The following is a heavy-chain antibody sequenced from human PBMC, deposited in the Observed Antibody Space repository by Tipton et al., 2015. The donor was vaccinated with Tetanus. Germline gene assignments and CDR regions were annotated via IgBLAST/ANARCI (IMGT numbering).Heavy chain of an antibody. CDR2: IYYTGST. Sequence: TLSLTCTITGDSITSSRYYWGWVRQAPGKGPDWIGSIYYTGSTYHNPTLKSRVTMSGDTSKNQFSLKLSSVTAADTAVYYCARGRGGRARDRQRYVDWLPPKAGDYWGQGTLVTVSS. J-gene: IGHJ4*01. D-gene: IGHD3-9*01. CDR1: GDSITSSRYY. V-gene: IGHV4-39*01. CDR3: ARGRGGRARDRQRYVDWLPPKAGDY.